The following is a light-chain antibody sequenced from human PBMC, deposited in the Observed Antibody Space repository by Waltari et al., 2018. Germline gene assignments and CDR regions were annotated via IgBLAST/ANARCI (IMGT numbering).Light chain of an antibody. CDR2: GAS. CDR3: QHYNRWPYA. V-gene: IGKV3D-15*01. CDR1: QSVSRN. J-gene: IGKJ2*01. Sequence: EIEMTQSPATLSVSPGDRVILSCWASQSVSRNLGWYQQKPGQPPKLLIYGASVRATGIPARFSGSGSGTEFTLTISSLQSEDFAVYYCQHYNRWPYAFGQGTKLEIK.